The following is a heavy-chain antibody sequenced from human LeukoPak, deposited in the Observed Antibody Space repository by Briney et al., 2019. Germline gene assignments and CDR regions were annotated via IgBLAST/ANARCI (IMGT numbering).Heavy chain of an antibody. CDR3: ASIYVSGSYWDY. D-gene: IGHD3-10*01. J-gene: IGHJ4*02. CDR1: GFTFSSYE. V-gene: IGHV3-48*03. Sequence: GGSLRLSCAAAGFTFSSYEMNWVRQAPGKGLEWVSYISGTGSTSYYADSVKGRFTISRDNAKNQLYLQMNSLRGEATAVYYCASIYVSGSYWDYWGQGTLVTVSS. CDR2: ISGTGSTS.